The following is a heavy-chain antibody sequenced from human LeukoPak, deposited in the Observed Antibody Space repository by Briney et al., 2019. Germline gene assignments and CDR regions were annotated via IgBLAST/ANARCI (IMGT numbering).Heavy chain of an antibody. V-gene: IGHV3-53*01. CDR1: GFTVSSNY. J-gene: IGHJ4*02. CDR2: IYSGGST. Sequence: PGGSLRLSCAASGFTVSSNYMSWVRQAPGQGLEWVSVIYSGGSTYYADSVKGRFTISRDNSKNTLYLQMNSLRAEDTAVYYCARERGRYSSGWDYYFDYWGQGTLVTVSS. D-gene: IGHD6-19*01. CDR3: ARERGRYSSGWDYYFDY.